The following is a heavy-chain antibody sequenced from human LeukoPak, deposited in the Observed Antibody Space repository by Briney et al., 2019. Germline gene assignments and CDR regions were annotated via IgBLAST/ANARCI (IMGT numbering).Heavy chain of an antibody. J-gene: IGHJ2*01. CDR1: GFNFDDYA. V-gene: IGHV3-9*01. CDR2: INWKTGNG. Sequence: GRSLRLSCAVSGFNFDDYAMHWVRQAPGRGLEWVSGINWKTGNGIYADSVKGRFTISRDNAKNPLYLQMSSLRAEDTALYYCTRRAARWQFDLWGRGTLLTVSS. D-gene: IGHD5-24*01. CDR3: TRRAARWQFDL.